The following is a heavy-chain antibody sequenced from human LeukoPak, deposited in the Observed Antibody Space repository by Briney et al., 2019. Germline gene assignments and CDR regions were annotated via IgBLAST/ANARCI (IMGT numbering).Heavy chain of an antibody. D-gene: IGHD5-12*01. CDR3: AREPPSGREPTSGRPLDY. J-gene: IGHJ4*02. V-gene: IGHV4-4*07. CDR2: IYSRGTN. CDR1: GVSISGYF. Sequence: SETLSLTCTVSGVSISGYFLSWIRQPAGKVLEWIGRIYSRGTNNYNPSLKTRVTMSLDTSKNHLSLNLSSVTAADTAVYYCAREPPSGREPTSGRPLDYWGQGTLVTVSS.